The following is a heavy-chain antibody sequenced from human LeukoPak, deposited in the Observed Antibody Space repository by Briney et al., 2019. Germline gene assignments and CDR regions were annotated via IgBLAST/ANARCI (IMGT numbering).Heavy chain of an antibody. CDR1: GGSISSYY. CDR2: IYYSGST. CDR3: ARTSSITRIRAFDI. J-gene: IGHJ3*02. Sequence: SETLSLTCTVSGGSISSYYWSWIRQPPGKGLEWIGYIYYSGSTYYNPSLKSRVTISVDTSKNQFSLKLSSVTAADTAVYYCARTSSITRIRAFDIWGQGTMVTVSS. D-gene: IGHD2-21*01. V-gene: IGHV4-59*12.